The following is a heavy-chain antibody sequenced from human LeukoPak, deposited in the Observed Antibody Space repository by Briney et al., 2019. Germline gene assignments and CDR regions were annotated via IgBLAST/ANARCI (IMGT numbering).Heavy chain of an antibody. D-gene: IGHD4-17*01. V-gene: IGHV4-59*01. Sequence: SETLSLTCTVSGGSISSYYWSWIRQPPGKGLEWIGYIYYSGSTNYNPSPKSRVTISVDTSKNQFSLKLSSVTAADTAVYYCARSDYGDYYFDYWGQGTLVTVSS. CDR1: GGSISSYY. CDR3: ARSDYGDYYFDY. J-gene: IGHJ4*02. CDR2: IYYSGST.